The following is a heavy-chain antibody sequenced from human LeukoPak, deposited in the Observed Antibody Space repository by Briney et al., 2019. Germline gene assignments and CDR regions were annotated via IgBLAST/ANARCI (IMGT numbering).Heavy chain of an antibody. CDR3: ARADCSGSTCYLRRSWFDP. Sequence: GGSLRLSCAASGFTLSTFDMNWVRQAPGKGLEWVSSISTSSRYIYYTDSVKGRFTISRDDAKNSLYLQMNSLRVEDTAVYYCARADCSGSTCYLRRSWFDPWGQGTLVTVSS. J-gene: IGHJ5*02. D-gene: IGHD2-2*01. CDR1: GFTLSTFD. V-gene: IGHV3-21*01. CDR2: ISTSSRYI.